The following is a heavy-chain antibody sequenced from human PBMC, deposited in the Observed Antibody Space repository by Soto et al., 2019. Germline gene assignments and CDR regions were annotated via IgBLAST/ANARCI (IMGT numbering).Heavy chain of an antibody. CDR3: ARDPAPYYYDSSGYWRFGSNYYGMDI. CDR1: GFTFSSYS. J-gene: IGHJ6*02. CDR2: ISSSSSYI. V-gene: IGHV3-21*06. D-gene: IGHD3-22*01. Sequence: EVQLVESGGGLVKPGGSLRLSCAASGFTFSSYSMNWVRQAPGKGLEWVSSISSSSSYIYYADSVKGRFNISRDNAKNSLYLQMNSLRAEDTAVYYCARDPAPYYYDSSGYWRFGSNYYGMDIWGQGTTVTVSS.